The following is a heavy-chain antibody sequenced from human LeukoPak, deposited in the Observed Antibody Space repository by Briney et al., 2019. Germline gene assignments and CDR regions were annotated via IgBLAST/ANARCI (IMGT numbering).Heavy chain of an antibody. CDR1: GGSISSYY. CDR2: IYTNGST. D-gene: IGHD1-26*01. J-gene: IGHJ4*02. Sequence: SETLSLTCTVSGGSISSYYWSWIRQPPGKGLEWIGYIYTNGSTNYNPSLKSRVTISVDTSKNQFSLKLSSVTAADTAVYYCARHGSGSYSFFDYWGQGTLVTVSS. CDR3: ARHGSGSYSFFDY. V-gene: IGHV4-4*09.